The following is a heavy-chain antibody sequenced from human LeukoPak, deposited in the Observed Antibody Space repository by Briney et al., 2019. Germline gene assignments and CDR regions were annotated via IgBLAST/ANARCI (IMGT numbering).Heavy chain of an antibody. CDR2: ISSNGGST. CDR3: VKDRWVDH. V-gene: IGHV3-64D*09. J-gene: IGHJ4*02. D-gene: IGHD4-23*01. CDR1: GFIFSPYA. Sequence: GGSLRLSCSASGFIFSPYAMHWVRQAPGKGLEYVSSISSNGGSTYYADSEKDRFTISRDNSKNTLYLQMSSLRVEDTAVYYCVKDRWVDHWGQGTLVTISS.